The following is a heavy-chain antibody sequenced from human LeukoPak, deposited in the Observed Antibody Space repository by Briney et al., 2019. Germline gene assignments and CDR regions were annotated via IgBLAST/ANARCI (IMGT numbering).Heavy chain of an antibody. J-gene: IGHJ4*02. Sequence: SETLSLTCAVSGYSISSGYYWGWIRQPPGKGLEWIGSIYYSGSTYYNPSLKSRVTISVDTSKNQFSLKLSSVTAADTAVYYCARIYYGSGSLMAWDYWGQGTLVTVSS. D-gene: IGHD3-10*01. V-gene: IGHV4-38-2*01. CDR2: IYYSGST. CDR3: ARIYYGSGSLMAWDY. CDR1: GYSISSGYY.